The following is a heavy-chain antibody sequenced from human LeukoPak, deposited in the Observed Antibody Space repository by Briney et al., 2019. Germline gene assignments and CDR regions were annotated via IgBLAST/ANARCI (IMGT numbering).Heavy chain of an antibody. CDR3: GRSNSNGKQVFDY. J-gene: IGHJ4*02. V-gene: IGHV3-72*01. Sequence: GGSLRLSCAASGYIFSDWYIDWVRQVPGKGLEWVGRVRNKANGQTTEYAASVKGRFIISRDDSKNSAYLQMNSLKTEDTAVYYCGRSNSNGKQVFDYWGQGTMAIVSS. D-gene: IGHD4-11*01. CDR2: VRNKANGQTT. CDR1: GYIFSDWY.